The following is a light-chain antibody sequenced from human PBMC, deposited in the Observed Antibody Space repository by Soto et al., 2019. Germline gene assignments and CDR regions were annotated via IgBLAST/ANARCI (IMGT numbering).Light chain of an antibody. CDR3: QQYNNWPWT. J-gene: IGKJ1*01. V-gene: IGKV3D-15*01. CDR1: QSVSSY. Sequence: EIVLTQSPGTLSLSPGERATLSFMVSQSVSSYLAWYQQKPGQAPRLLIYDASNRATGIPARFSGSGSGTEFTLTISTLQSEDFAVYYCQQYNNWPWTFGQGTKVDI. CDR2: DAS.